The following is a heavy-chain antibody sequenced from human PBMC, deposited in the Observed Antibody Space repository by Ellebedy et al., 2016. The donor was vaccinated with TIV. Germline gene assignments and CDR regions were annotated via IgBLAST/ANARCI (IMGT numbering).Heavy chain of an antibody. J-gene: IGHJ4*02. D-gene: IGHD5-12*01. V-gene: IGHV1-18*01. Sequence: ASVKVSCKTSGYAFASYGIAWVRQAPGQGLEYMGWISAYTGNTDFAQKFQGRVTMTTDTSTSTAYMELRSLRFDDTAVYYCARDMVQGMVARYLWFDYWGQGTLVTVSS. CDR2: ISAYTGNT. CDR1: GYAFASYG. CDR3: ARDMVQGMVARYLWFDY.